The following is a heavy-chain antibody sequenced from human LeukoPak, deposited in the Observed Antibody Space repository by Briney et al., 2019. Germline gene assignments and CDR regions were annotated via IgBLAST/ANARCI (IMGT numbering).Heavy chain of an antibody. CDR2: ISAYNGNA. J-gene: IGHJ3*02. CDR3: ARYSGDTDILGIDPFDN. D-gene: IGHD5-18*01. CDR1: GYTFSQYC. Sequence: ASVKVSCESSGYTFSQYCISWVRQAPGQGLEWMGWISAYNGNANYAQKLQGRVTMTTDTSTSTAYMELRSLRSDDTAVYYCARYSGDTDILGIDPFDNCGQGTMVTVSS. V-gene: IGHV1-18*01.